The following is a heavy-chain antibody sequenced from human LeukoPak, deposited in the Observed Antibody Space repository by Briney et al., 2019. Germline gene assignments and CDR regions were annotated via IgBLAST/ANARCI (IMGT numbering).Heavy chain of an antibody. J-gene: IGHJ4*02. D-gene: IGHD1-1*01. V-gene: IGHV3-21*01. Sequence: GGSLRLSCATSGFTFSNYSMNWVRQAPGKGLEWVSSISSSSSYIYYADSVKGRFTISRDNAKNSLYLQMNSLRAEDTAVYYCASDLLAGTNFDYWGQGTLVTVSS. CDR1: GFTFSNYS. CDR2: ISSSSSYI. CDR3: ASDLLAGTNFDY.